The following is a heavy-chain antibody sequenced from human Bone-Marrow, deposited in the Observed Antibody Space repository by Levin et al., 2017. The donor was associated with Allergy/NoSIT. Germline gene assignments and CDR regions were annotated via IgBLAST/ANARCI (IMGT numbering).Heavy chain of an antibody. CDR3: ARASSPFDH. Sequence: GGSLRLFCGASGFVFSDHYMSWIRQAPGKGLEWLSFINGSSTYTRYADSVKGRFTISRDNAKNSLYLQMNSLRVEDTAVYYCARASSPFDHWGQGTLVIVSS. CDR1: GFVFSDHY. CDR2: INGSSTYT. V-gene: IGHV3-11*05. J-gene: IGHJ4*02. D-gene: IGHD6-13*01.